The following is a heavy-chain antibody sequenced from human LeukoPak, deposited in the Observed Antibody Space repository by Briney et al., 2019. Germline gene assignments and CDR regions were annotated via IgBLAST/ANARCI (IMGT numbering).Heavy chain of an antibody. V-gene: IGHV3-7*02. Sequence: PGGSLRLSCAASGFTFSSCWMCWVRQIPGKGLEWVANIKQDGSETHYVDSVKGRFTISRDNAKNSLYLQMNSLRVEDTAMYYCARKPPLSYYFDNWGQGTLLTVSS. D-gene: IGHD3-16*02. CDR2: IKQDGSET. CDR1: GFTFSSCW. J-gene: IGHJ4*02. CDR3: ARKPPLSYYFDN.